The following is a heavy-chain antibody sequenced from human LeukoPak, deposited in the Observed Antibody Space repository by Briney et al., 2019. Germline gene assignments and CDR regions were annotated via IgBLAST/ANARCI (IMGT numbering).Heavy chain of an antibody. D-gene: IGHD6-19*01. V-gene: IGHV4-34*01. J-gene: IGHJ4*02. Sequence: SETLSLTRAVYGGSFSGYYYSWIRQPPGEGLEWIGEINHSGDTNYNPSLKSRVTISVDTSKNQFSLKLSSVTAADTAVYYCARARSEQWLDHGAFFDYWGQGTLVTVSS. CDR3: ARARSEQWLDHGAFFDY. CDR1: GGSFSGYY. CDR2: INHSGDT.